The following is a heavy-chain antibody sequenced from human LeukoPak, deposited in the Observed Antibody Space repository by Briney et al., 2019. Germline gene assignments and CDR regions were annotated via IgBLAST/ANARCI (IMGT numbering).Heavy chain of an antibody. J-gene: IGHJ4*02. CDR2: IYYSGST. Sequence: SETLSLTCTVSGGSISSYYWSWIRQPPGKGLEWIGYIYYSGSTNYNPSLKSRVTISVDTSKNQFSLKLSTVTAAVTAVYYCARSYSSSSGRGFDEWGQGTLVTVSS. V-gene: IGHV4-59*01. D-gene: IGHD6-6*01. CDR1: GGSISSYY. CDR3: ARSYSSSSGRGFDE.